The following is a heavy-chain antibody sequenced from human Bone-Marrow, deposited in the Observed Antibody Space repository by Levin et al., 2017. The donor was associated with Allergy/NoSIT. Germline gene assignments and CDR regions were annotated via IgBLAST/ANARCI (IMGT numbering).Heavy chain of an antibody. Sequence: GGSLRLSCAASGFTFSSYAMSWVRQAPGKGLEWVSTITGGGGGTYYADSVKGRFTISRDNSKNTLYLQMNSLRAEDTAVYYCAQKHGFCSGGSCYAGYFDYWGQGTLVTVSS. CDR2: ITGGGGGT. CDR1: GFTFSSYA. V-gene: IGHV3-23*01. CDR3: AQKHGFCSGGSCYAGYFDY. D-gene: IGHD2-15*01. J-gene: IGHJ4*02.